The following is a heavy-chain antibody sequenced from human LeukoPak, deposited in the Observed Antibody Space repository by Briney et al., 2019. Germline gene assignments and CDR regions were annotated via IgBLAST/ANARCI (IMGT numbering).Heavy chain of an antibody. CDR1: GYTFTSYG. V-gene: IGHV1-69*04. Sequence: SVKVSCKASGYTFTSYGISWVRQAPGQGLEWMGRIIPILGIANYAQKFQGRVTITADKSTSAAYMELSSLRSEDTAVYYCALRYYYGSGSYTDYFDYWGQGTLVTVSS. CDR2: IIPILGIA. D-gene: IGHD3-10*01. J-gene: IGHJ4*02. CDR3: ALRYYYGSGSYTDYFDY.